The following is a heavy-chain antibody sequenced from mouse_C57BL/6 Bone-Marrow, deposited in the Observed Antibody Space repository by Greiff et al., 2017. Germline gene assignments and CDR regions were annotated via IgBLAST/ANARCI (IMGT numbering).Heavy chain of an antibody. Sequence: VQLQQSGPELVKPGASVKISCKASGYTFTDYYMNWVKQSHGKSLEWIGDINPNNGGTSYNQKFKGKATLTVDKSSSTAYMELRSLTSEDSAVYYCARGGIGDYFDYWGQGTTLTVSS. CDR2: INPNNGGT. CDR3: ARGGIGDYFDY. V-gene: IGHV1-26*01. CDR1: GYTFTDYY. J-gene: IGHJ2*01.